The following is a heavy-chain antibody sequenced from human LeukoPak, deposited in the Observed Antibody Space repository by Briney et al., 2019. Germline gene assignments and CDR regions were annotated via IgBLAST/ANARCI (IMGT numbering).Heavy chain of an antibody. D-gene: IGHD2-2*01. J-gene: IGHJ6*03. V-gene: IGHV4-38-2*02. CDR1: GYSISSGYY. Sequence: PSETLSLTCTVSGYSISSGYYWVWIRQPPGKGLEWTGSIYRSGSTNYNPSLKSRVTISVDTSKNQFSLKVNSVTAADTAVYYCARGDCSSTICYSPMDVWGKGTTVTVSS. CDR2: IYRSGST. CDR3: ARGDCSSTICYSPMDV.